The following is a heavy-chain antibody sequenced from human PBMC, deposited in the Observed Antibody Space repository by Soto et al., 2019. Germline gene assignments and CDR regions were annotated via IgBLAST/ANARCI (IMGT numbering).Heavy chain of an antibody. CDR1: GYTFTSYY. CDR2: INAYDGST. CDR3: AREGFWYVGVADAFDI. V-gene: IGHV1-18*04. Sequence: ASVTVSCMAFGYTFTSYYMHWVRQAPGQGLEWMGWINAYDGSTSYAQKLQGRVTMTTDTSTSTAYMELRSLRSDDTAVYYCAREGFWYVGVADAFDIWGQGTMVTVSS. D-gene: IGHD3-3*01. J-gene: IGHJ3*02.